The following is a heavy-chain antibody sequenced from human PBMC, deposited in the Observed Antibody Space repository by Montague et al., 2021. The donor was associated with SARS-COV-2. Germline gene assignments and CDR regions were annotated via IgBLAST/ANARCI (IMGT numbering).Heavy chain of an antibody. V-gene: IGHV4-39*01. CDR3: ARGLVGCCDY. J-gene: IGHJ4*02. D-gene: IGHD3/OR15-3a*01. CDR1: GGSISSSSYY. CDR2: IYYSGST. Sequence: SETLSLTCTVSGGSISSSSYYWGWIRQPPGKGLEWIGSIYYSGSTYYNPSLKSRVTISVDTSKNQFSLKLSSVTAADTAVYYCARGLVGCCDYWGQGTLVTVSS.